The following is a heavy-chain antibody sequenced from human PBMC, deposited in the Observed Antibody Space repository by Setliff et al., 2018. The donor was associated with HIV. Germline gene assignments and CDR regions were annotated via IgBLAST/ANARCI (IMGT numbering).Heavy chain of an antibody. V-gene: IGHV1-46*01. CDR3: ARVPILRYASPVDM. CDR2: INPSGGST. Sequence: ASVKVSCKASGYTFTSYYIHWVRQAPGQGLEWMGEINPSGGSTSYSEKFRGRATMTRDTSRSTVYMELSILRFDDTAVYYCARVPILRYASPVDMWGQGTLVTVSS. CDR1: GYTFTSYY. J-gene: IGHJ4*02. D-gene: IGHD3-9*01.